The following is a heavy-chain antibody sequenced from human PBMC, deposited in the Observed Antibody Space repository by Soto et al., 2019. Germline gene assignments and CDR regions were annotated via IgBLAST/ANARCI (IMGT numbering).Heavy chain of an antibody. CDR1: GGSISSSSYY. CDR3: ARAQGQLVHDYYYYMDV. CDR2: IYYSGST. V-gene: IGHV4-39*01. J-gene: IGHJ6*03. Sequence: PSETLSLTCTVSGGSISSSSYYWGWIRQPPGKGLEWIGSIYYSGSTYYNPSLKSRVTISVDTSKNQFSLKLSSVTAADTAVYYCARAQGQLVHDYYYYMDVWGKGTTVTVSS. D-gene: IGHD6-13*01.